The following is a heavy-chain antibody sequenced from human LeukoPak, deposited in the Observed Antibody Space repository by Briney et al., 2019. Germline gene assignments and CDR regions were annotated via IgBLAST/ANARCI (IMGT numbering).Heavy chain of an antibody. CDR2: ISGSGGST. CDR1: GFTFSSYA. V-gene: IGHV3-23*01. CDR3: AKSHYCSSTSCYAYFDY. Sequence: PGGSLRLSCAASGFTFSSYAMSWVRQAPGKGLEWVSAISGSGGSTYYADSVTGRFTISRDNSKNTLYLQMNSLRAEDTAVYYCAKSHYCSSTSCYAYFDYWGQGTLVTVSS. J-gene: IGHJ4*02. D-gene: IGHD2-2*01.